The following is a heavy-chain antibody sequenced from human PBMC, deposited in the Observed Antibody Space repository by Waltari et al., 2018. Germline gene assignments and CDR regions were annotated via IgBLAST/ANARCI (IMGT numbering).Heavy chain of an antibody. CDR3: AITPSLGGAWGGTGAFDI. V-gene: IGHV5-51*01. D-gene: IGHD2-21*01. CDR1: GYSFTSYW. Sequence: EVQLVQSGAEVKKPGESLKISCKGSGYSFTSYWIGWVRQMPGKGLEWMGIIYPGDSDTRYSPSFQGQVTISADKSISTAYLQWSSLKASDTAMYYCAITPSLGGAWGGTGAFDIWGQGTMVTVSS. J-gene: IGHJ3*02. CDR2: IYPGDSDT.